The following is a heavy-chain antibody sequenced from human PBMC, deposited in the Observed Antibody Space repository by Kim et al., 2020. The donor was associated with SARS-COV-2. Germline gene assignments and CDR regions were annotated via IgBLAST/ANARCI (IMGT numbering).Heavy chain of an antibody. Sequence: ASVKVSCKASGYTFTSYGISWVRQAPGQGLEWMGWISAYNGNTNYAQKLQGRVTMTTDTSTSTAYMELRSLRSDDTAVYYCARDQMSPLYGLTHNWFDPWGQGTLVTVSS. V-gene: IGHV1-18*04. D-gene: IGHD4-17*01. J-gene: IGHJ5*02. CDR2: ISAYNGNT. CDR3: ARDQMSPLYGLTHNWFDP. CDR1: GYTFTSYG.